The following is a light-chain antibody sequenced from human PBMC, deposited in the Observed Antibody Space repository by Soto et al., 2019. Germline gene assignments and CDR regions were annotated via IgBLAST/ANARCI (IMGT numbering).Light chain of an antibody. CDR2: KAS. J-gene: IGKJ4*01. CDR3: QQYNSYSIT. Sequence: DIQMTQSPSTLSASVGDRVTITCRASQSISSWLAWYQQKPGKAPKLLIYKASSLESGVPSRFSGSGSGTEFTLTISSLQPDDFATYYFQQYNSYSITFGGGTKVEIK. CDR1: QSISSW. V-gene: IGKV1-5*03.